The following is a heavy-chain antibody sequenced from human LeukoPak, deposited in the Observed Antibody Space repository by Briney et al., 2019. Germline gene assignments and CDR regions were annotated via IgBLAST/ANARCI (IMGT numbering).Heavy chain of an antibody. CDR1: GLTFSSYG. CDR3: AKDRDQGFYDSSGYYRDFDY. J-gene: IGHJ4*02. V-gene: IGHV3-30*02. CDR2: IQYDGSNK. Sequence: GGSLRLSCAASGLTFSSYGVHWVRQAPGKGLEWVAFIQYDGSNKYYADSVKGRFTISRDNSKNTLYLQMNSLRAEDTAVFYCAKDRDQGFYDSSGYYRDFDYWGQGTLVTVSS. D-gene: IGHD3-22*01.